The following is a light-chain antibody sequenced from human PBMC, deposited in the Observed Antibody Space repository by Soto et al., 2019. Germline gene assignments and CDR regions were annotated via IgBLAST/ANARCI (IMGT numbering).Light chain of an antibody. CDR3: QQYGGSPRT. CDR1: QSVSSDY. Sequence: EIVLTRSPGTLSLSPGDRATLSCRASQSVSSDYLAWYQQKPGQAPRLLIYGASSRATNIPDRFSGSGSGTDFSLTISRLEPEDFAVYYCQQYGGSPRTFGQGTKVDIK. J-gene: IGKJ1*01. V-gene: IGKV3-20*01. CDR2: GAS.